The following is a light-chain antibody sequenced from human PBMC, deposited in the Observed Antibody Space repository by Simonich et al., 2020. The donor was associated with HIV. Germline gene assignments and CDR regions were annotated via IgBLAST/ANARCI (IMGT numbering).Light chain of an antibody. V-gene: IGKV4-1*01. CDR1: QSVLYRSNTKNY. J-gene: IGKJ2*01. CDR2: WAA. Sequence: DIVMTPSPDSLAVSLGERATINCKSSQSVLYRSNTKNYLAWYQQKPGQPPKLLIYWAATRESGVPDRFSGSGSGTDFTLTISSLQAEDVAGYYCQQYYSTPRTFGQGTKLEIK. CDR3: QQYYSTPRT.